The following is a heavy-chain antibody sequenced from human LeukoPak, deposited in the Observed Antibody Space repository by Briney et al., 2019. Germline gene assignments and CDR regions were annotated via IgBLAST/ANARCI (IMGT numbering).Heavy chain of an antibody. J-gene: IGHJ4*02. CDR1: GYSLTTYY. V-gene: IGHV1-46*01. D-gene: IGHD1-26*01. CDR2: INPSGGGT. CDR3: AREVARSGSYFDY. Sequence: ASVKVSCKASGYSLTTYYMHWVRQAPGQGLEWMAIINPSGGGTKYAQKFQGRVTMTRDTPTNTVYMELSSLTSDDTAIYYCAREVARSGSYFDYWGQGTLISVSS.